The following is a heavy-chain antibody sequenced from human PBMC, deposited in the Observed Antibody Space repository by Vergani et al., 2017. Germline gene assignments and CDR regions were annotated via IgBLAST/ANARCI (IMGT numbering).Heavy chain of an antibody. CDR1: GYTFTGYY. CDR2: INPNRGGT. V-gene: IGHV1-2*02. D-gene: IGHD6-19*01. CDR3: ARAGQWLTTWFDY. Sequence: QVQLVQSGAEVKKPGASVKVSCKASGYTFTGYYMHWVRQAPGQGLEWMGWINPNRGGTNYAQKFQGRVTMTRDTSISTAYMELSRLRSDDTAVYYCARAGQWLTTWFDYWGQGTLVTVSS. J-gene: IGHJ4*02.